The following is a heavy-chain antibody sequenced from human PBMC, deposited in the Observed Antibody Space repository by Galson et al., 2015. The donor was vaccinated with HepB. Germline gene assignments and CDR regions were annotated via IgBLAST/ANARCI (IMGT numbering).Heavy chain of an antibody. CDR2: ISYDGSNK. CDR1: GFTFSSYA. J-gene: IGHJ4*02. CDR3: ARAYCSGGSCYGLLGEHIDY. Sequence: SLRLSCAASGFTFSSYAMHWVRQAPGKGLEWVAVISYDGSNKYYADSVKGRFTISRDNSKNTLYLQMNSLRAEDTAVYYCARAYCSGGSCYGLLGEHIDYWGQGTLVTVSS. V-gene: IGHV3-30*04. D-gene: IGHD2-15*01.